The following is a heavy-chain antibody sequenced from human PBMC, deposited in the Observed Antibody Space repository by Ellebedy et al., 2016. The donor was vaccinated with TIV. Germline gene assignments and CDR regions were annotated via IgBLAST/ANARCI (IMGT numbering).Heavy chain of an antibody. D-gene: IGHD5-12*01. V-gene: IGHV4-4*07. CDR3: ARGASGLSHDY. J-gene: IGHJ4*02. CDR1: GGSISTYY. CDR2: IYASGST. Sequence: MPSEILSLTCTVSGGSISTYYWSWIRQPAGKGLEWIGRIYASGSTNYNPSLKTRVTMSLDTSKNQFSLKLRSVTVADTAVYYCARGASGLSHDYWGQGTLVTVSS.